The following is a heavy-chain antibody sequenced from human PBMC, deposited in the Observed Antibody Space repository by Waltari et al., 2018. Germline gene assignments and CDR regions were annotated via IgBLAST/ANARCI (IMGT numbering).Heavy chain of an antibody. V-gene: IGHV1-69*08. CDR1: GGTFSSYA. CDR2: IIPIFGTA. Sequence: QVQLVQSGAEVKKPGSSVKVSCTASGGTFSSYAISWVRQAPGQGLEWMGRIIPIFGTANYAQKFQGRVTITADKSTSTAYMELSSLRSEDTAVYYCARVPTIYYYYYGMDVWGQGTTVTVSS. CDR3: ARVPTIYYYYYGMDV. J-gene: IGHJ6*02.